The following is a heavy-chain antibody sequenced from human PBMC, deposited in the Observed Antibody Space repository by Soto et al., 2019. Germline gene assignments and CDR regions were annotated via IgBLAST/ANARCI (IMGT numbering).Heavy chain of an antibody. CDR1: GYTFTSYD. V-gene: IGHV1-8*01. Sequence: ASVKVSCKASGYTFTSYDINWVRQATGQGLEWMGWMNPNSGNTGYAQKFQGRVTMTRNTSISTAYMELSSLRSEDTAVYYCARGRADFFTYYDFWSGYYYYYGMDVWGQGTTVTVSS. J-gene: IGHJ6*02. CDR3: ARGRADFFTYYDFWSGYYYYYGMDV. CDR2: MNPNSGNT. D-gene: IGHD3-3*01.